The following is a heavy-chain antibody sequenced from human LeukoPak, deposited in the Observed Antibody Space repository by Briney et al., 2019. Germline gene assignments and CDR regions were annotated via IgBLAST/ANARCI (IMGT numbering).Heavy chain of an antibody. V-gene: IGHV3-30*18. J-gene: IGHJ4*02. Sequence: GGSLRLPCAASGFTFSSYGMHWVRQAPGKGLEWVAVISYDGSNKYYADSVKGRFTISRDNSKNTLYLQMNSLRAEDTAVYYCAKGGSGYSESWGQGTLVTVSS. CDR3: AKGGSGYSES. CDR1: GFTFSSYG. CDR2: ISYDGSNK. D-gene: IGHD3-22*01.